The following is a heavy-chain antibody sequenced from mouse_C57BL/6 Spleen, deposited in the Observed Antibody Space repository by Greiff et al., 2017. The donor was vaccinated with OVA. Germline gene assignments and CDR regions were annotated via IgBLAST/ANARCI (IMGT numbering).Heavy chain of an antibody. CDR3: ARSGTDGYFDV. J-gene: IGHJ1*03. D-gene: IGHD2-14*01. V-gene: IGHV1-26*01. CDR2: INPNNGGT. CDR1: GYTFTDYY. Sequence: VQLQQSGPELVKPGASVKISCKASGYTFTDYYMNWVKQSHGKSLEWIGDINPNNGGTSYNQKFKGKATLTVDKSSSTAYMELRSLTSEDSAVYYCARSGTDGYFDVWGTGTTVTVSS.